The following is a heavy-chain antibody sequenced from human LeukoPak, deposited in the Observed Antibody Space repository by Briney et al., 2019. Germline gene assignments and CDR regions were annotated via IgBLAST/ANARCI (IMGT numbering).Heavy chain of an antibody. D-gene: IGHD2-21*02. J-gene: IGHJ5*02. CDR1: GGSFSGYY. CDR3: AREEGGGDCYLS. CDR2: IYYTGST. Sequence: SETLSLTCTVYGGSFSGYYWSWIRQPPGKGLEWIGSIYYTGSTYYNPSLKSRVTISVDTSKNQFSLKLSSVTAADTAVYYCAREEGGGDCYLSWGPGTLVTVSS. V-gene: IGHV4-34*01.